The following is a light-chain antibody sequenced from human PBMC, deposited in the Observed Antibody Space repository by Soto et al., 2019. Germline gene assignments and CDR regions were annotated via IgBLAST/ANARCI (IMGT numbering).Light chain of an antibody. CDR3: SSFAGSNLYV. V-gene: IGLV2-8*01. Sequence: QSALTQPPSASGSPGQSVTISCTGTSSDVGSYHYVSWYQLHPGKAPKLMIYEVTKRPSGVPDRFSGSKAGNTASLTVSGLQAEDEADYYCSSFAGSNLYVFGTGTKLTVL. J-gene: IGLJ1*01. CDR1: SSDVGSYHY. CDR2: EVT.